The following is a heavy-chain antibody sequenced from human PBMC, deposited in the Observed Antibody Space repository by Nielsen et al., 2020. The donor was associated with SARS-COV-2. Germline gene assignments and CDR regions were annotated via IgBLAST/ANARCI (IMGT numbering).Heavy chain of an antibody. Sequence: SETLSLTCAAFGGTFSDYYWSWIRQPPGKGLEWIGEINHSGTTNYNPSLKSEVTISIDTSKVHFSLKLQSVTAADSAVYFCASLGFDYWGQGSPVTVSS. CDR2: INHSGTT. CDR1: GGTFSDYY. J-gene: IGHJ4*02. V-gene: IGHV4-34*08. D-gene: IGHD7-27*01. CDR3: ASLGFDY.